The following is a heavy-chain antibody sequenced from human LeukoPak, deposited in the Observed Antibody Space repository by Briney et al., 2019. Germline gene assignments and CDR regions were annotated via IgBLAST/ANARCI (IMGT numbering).Heavy chain of an antibody. CDR1: GFTFSSYS. J-gene: IGHJ6*04. D-gene: IGHD2-2*01. CDR2: ISSSSSYI. V-gene: IGHV3-21*01. CDR3: ARDHSSTSPFFSNYYYGMDV. Sequence: GGSLRLSCAASGFTFSSYSMNWVRQAPGKGLEWVSSISSSSSYIYYADSVKGRFTISRDNAKNSLYLQMNSLRAEDTAVYYCARDHSSTSPFFSNYYYGMDVWGKGTTVTVSS.